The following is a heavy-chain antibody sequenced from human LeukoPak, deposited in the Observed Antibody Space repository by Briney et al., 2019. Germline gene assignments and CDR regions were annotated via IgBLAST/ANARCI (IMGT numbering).Heavy chain of an antibody. CDR2: ISPDGRNI. CDR3: VRAGGGTTPYDC. V-gene: IGHV3-74*01. J-gene: IGHJ4*02. D-gene: IGHD1-7*01. Sequence: GGSLRLSCAASGFTLSDYWMNWVRHAPGKGPVWVSHISPDGRNIAYADSVKGRFTISRDSAKNTLYLQMNSLRVGDTDVYYCVRAGGGTTPYDCWGQGTLVTVSS. CDR1: GFTLSDYW.